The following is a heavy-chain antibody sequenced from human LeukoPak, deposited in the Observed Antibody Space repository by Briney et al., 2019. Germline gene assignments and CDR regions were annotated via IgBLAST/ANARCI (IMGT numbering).Heavy chain of an antibody. J-gene: IGHJ4*02. D-gene: IGHD5-24*01. CDR1: GFTFSSYV. CDR3: ARDWVYKIDY. CDR2: ISHDGII. Sequence: GGSLRLSCETAGFTFSSYVMHWVRRTPGKGLVWVSHISHDGIISYADSVKGRFTISRDNAKNTLILQMNSLRVEDTAVYYCARDWVYKIDYWGRGTLVTVSS. V-gene: IGHV3-74*01.